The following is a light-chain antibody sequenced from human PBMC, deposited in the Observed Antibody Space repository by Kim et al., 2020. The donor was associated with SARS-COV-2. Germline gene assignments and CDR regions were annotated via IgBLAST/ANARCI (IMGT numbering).Light chain of an antibody. CDR2: VNSDGSH. J-gene: IGLJ3*02. Sequence: QPVLTQSPSASASLGASVKLTCTLSSGQSSYAIAWHQQRPEKGPRYLMKVNSDGSHSKGDGIPERFSGSSSGTERYLTISSLQSEDEADYYCQTWATGIQVFGGGTQLTVL. V-gene: IGLV4-69*01. CDR3: QTWATGIQV. CDR1: SGQSSYA.